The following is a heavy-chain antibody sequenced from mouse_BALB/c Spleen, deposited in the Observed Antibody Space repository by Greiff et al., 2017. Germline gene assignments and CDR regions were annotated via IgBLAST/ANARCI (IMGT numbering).Heavy chain of an antibody. Sequence: EVMLVESGGGLVKPGGSRKLSCAASGFTFSSFAMSWVRQSPEKRLEWVAEISSGGSYTYYPDTVTGRFTISRDNAKNTLYLEMSSLRSEDTAMYYCAREPGFAYWGQGTLVTVSA. J-gene: IGHJ3*01. CDR3: AREPGFAY. CDR2: ISSGGSYT. CDR1: GFTFSSFA. V-gene: IGHV5-9-4*01.